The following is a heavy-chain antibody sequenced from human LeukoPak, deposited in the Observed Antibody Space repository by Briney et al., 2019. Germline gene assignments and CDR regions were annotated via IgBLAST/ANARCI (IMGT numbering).Heavy chain of an antibody. J-gene: IGHJ3*02. CDR3: AKDPSRSDAFDI. CDR1: GFTFSSYG. V-gene: IGHV3-23*01. CDR2: ISGSGGST. Sequence: GGSLRLSCAASGFTFSSYGMSWVRQAPGKGLEWVSAISGSGGSTYYADSVKGRFTISRDNSKNTLYLQMNSLRAEDTAVYYCAKDPSRSDAFDIWGQGTMVTVSS.